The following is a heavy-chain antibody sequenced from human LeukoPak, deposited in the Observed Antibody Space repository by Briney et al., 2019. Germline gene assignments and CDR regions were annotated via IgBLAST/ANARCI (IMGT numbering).Heavy chain of an antibody. D-gene: IGHD5-18*01. CDR3: ARDYGLLYSYGSYYFDY. J-gene: IGHJ4*02. Sequence: GGSLRLSCAASGFTFSSYEVNWVRQAPGKGLEWVSYISSSGSTIYYADSVKGRFTISRDNAKNSLYLQMNSLRAEDTAVYYCARDYGLLYSYGSYYFDYWGQGTLVTVSS. CDR2: ISSSGSTI. CDR1: GFTFSSYE. V-gene: IGHV3-48*03.